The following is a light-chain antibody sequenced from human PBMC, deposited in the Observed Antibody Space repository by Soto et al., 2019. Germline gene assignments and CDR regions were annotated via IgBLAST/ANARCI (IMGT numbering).Light chain of an antibody. V-gene: IGLV2-14*01. CDR2: EVS. CDR3: SSYTSATTYV. CDR1: SSDVGAYDY. Sequence: QSALTQPASVSGSPGQSITISCTGTSSDVGAYDYVSWYQHHPGKAPKLIIHEVSDRPSGISNRFSGSKSGNTASLTISGLQAEDEADYYCSSYTSATTYVFGTGTRSPS. J-gene: IGLJ1*01.